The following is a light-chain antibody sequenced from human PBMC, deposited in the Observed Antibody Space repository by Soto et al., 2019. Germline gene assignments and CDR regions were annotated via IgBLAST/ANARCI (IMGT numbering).Light chain of an antibody. CDR1: QTINNY. Sequence: DIQMTQSPSSLSAYVGGRVTISCRASQTINNYLNWYQQKPGKAPQLLIYAASTLQSGVPSRFSGSGSGTDFTLTISRLQPEDFATYYCHQTYNTLYTFGQGTKVDIK. CDR3: HQTYNTLYT. CDR2: AAS. V-gene: IGKV1-39*01. J-gene: IGKJ2*01.